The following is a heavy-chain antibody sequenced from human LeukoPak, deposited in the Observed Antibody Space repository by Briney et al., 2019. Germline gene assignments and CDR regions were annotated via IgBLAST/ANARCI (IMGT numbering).Heavy chain of an antibody. J-gene: IGHJ3*02. CDR3: AKGYGDLVAFDI. CDR2: IRYDGNNK. CDR1: GFSFSIYC. Sequence: GGSLRLSYAASGFSFSIYCIDSVRQAPGNGRELVTFIRYDGNNKEYADSVKGRFTISRDNSKNTLYLQMNSLRVEDTAVYYCAKGYGDLVAFDIWGQGTMVTVSS. D-gene: IGHD4-17*01. V-gene: IGHV3-30*02.